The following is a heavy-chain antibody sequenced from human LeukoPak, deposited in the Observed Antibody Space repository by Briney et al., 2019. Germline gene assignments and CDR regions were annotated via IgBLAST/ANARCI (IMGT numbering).Heavy chain of an antibody. CDR3: AKLGVDYDSSGYFVYFDY. D-gene: IGHD3-22*01. CDR1: GFTFSSYA. CDR2: ISGSGGST. Sequence: GGSLRLSCAASGFTFSSYAISWVRQAPGKGLEWVSAISGSGGSTYYADSVKGRFTISRDNSKNTLYLQMNSLRAEDTAVYYCAKLGVDYDSSGYFVYFDYWGQGTLVTVSS. J-gene: IGHJ4*02. V-gene: IGHV3-23*01.